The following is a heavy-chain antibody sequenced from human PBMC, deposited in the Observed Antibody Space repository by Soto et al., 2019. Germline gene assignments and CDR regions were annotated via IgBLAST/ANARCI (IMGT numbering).Heavy chain of an antibody. V-gene: IGHV3-30-3*01. CDR1: EFTFSSYA. CDR2: ISFDGTHE. D-gene: IGHD3-3*01. J-gene: IGHJ6*02. Sequence: VESGGRGVQPGRSLRLSCAASEFTFSSYAMHWVRQAPGRGLEWVALISFDGTHEYYADSVKGRFTISRDSSENMLFLQMNSLRPDDSAIYYCARPIPRWSYHYGMDVWGQGTTVTVSS. CDR3: ARPIPRWSYHYGMDV.